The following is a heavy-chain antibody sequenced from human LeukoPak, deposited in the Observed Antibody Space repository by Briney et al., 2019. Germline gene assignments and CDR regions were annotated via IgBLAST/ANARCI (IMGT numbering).Heavy chain of an antibody. CDR3: ARGPSARYFDL. V-gene: IGHV4-34*01. Sequence: PGGSLRLSCTVSGFTFISHAMSWIRQPPGKGLEWIGEINHSGSTNYNPSLKSRVTISVDTSKNQFSLKLSSVTAADTAVYYCARGPSARYFDLWGRGTLVTVSS. CDR1: GFTFISHA. CDR2: INHSGST. J-gene: IGHJ2*01.